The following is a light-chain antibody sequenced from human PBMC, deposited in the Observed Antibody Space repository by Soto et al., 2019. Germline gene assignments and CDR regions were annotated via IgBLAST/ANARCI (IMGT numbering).Light chain of an antibody. Sequence: DIQMTQSPSSLSASVGDRVTITCRASQSISSHLNWYQQKPGKAPKLLIYAASSLQSGVPSSFSGSGSGTDFTLTISSLQPEDFATYYCHQSYSTLRTFGPGTKVDIQ. J-gene: IGKJ3*01. V-gene: IGKV1-39*01. CDR1: QSISSH. CDR2: AAS. CDR3: HQSYSTLRT.